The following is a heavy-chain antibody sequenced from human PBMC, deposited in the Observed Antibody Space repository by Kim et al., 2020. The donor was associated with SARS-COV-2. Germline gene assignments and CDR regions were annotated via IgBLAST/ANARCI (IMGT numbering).Heavy chain of an antibody. V-gene: IGHV3-49*03. CDR3: TRGYLLGQSIGARHDY. J-gene: IGHJ4*02. Sequence: GWSLRLSCTASGFTFGDYAMSWFRQAPGKGLEWVGFIRSKAYGGTTEYAASLKGRFTISRDDSKSIAYLQMNSLKTEDTAVYYCTRGYLLGQSIGARHDYLGQGTLVTVSS. CDR1: GFTFGDYA. D-gene: IGHD6-6*01. CDR2: IRSKAYGGTT.